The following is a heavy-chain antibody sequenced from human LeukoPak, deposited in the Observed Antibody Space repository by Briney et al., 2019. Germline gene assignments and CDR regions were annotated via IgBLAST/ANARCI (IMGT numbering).Heavy chain of an antibody. CDR3: AKVPYSDYGSGRPPFMDA. CDR1: GFTFSSYA. D-gene: IGHD3-10*01. J-gene: IGHJ6*02. V-gene: IGHV3-23*01. CDR2: LSDSGGDT. Sequence: GGSLRLSCAASGFTFSSYAMSWVRQAPGQGLEWVSTLSDSGGDTYYADSVKGRFTISRDNSKSTLYLQMNGLRAEDTAVYYCAKVPYSDYGSGRPPFMDAWGQGATVAISS.